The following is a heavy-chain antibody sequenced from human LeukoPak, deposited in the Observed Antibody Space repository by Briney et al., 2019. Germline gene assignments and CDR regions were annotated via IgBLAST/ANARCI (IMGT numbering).Heavy chain of an antibody. CDR3: AKTGARIRTSIVGAKGGFDY. CDR1: GGSISSGSYY. CDR2: IYTSGST. V-gene: IGHV4-61*02. J-gene: IGHJ4*02. Sequence: SETLSLTCTVSGGSISSGSYYWSWIRQPAGKGLEWIGRIYTSGSTNYNPSLKSRVTISVDTSKNQFSLKLSSVTAADTAVYYCAKTGARIRTSIVGAKGGFDYWGQGTLVTVSS. D-gene: IGHD1-26*01.